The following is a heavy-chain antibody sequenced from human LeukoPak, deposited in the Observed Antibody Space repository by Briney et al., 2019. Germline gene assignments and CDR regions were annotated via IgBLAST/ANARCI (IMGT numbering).Heavy chain of an antibody. V-gene: IGHV4-59*01. D-gene: IGHD4-23*01. CDR3: ARDFYAYGGNSGYFDF. CDR2: INYSGST. CDR1: GGSISNYY. Sequence: SETLSLTCTVSGGSISNYYWNWIRQPPGKGLEWIGYINYSGSTNYNPSFKSRLIMSIDTSNNHFSLKLSSVTAADTAVYYCARDFYAYGGNSGYFDFWGQGTLVTVSS. J-gene: IGHJ4*02.